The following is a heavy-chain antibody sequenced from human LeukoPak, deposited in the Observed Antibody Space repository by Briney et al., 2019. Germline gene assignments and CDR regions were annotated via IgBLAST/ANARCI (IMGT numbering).Heavy chain of an antibody. CDR1: GYTFTSYD. Sequence: ASVKVSCKASGYTFTSYDINWVRQATGQGLEWMGWMNPNSGNTGYAQKFQGRVTMSRNTSISTAYMEMSSLRSEDTAVYYCARLLRAQSKSIWFDPWGQGTLVTVSS. CDR2: MNPNSGNT. V-gene: IGHV1-8*01. J-gene: IGHJ5*02. D-gene: IGHD2-15*01. CDR3: ARLLRAQSKSIWFDP.